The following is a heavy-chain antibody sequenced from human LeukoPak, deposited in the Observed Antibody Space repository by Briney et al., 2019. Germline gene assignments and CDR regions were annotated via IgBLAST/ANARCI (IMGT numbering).Heavy chain of an antibody. CDR3: ARVLTMIVVA. Sequence: SETLSLTCTVSGGSISSGGYYWSWIRQHPGKGLEWIGYIYYSGSTYYNPSLKSRVTKSVDTSKNQFSLKLSSVTAADTAVYYCARVLTMIVVAWGQGTLVTVSS. CDR1: GGSISSGGYY. J-gene: IGHJ5*02. V-gene: IGHV4-31*03. D-gene: IGHD3-22*01. CDR2: IYYSGST.